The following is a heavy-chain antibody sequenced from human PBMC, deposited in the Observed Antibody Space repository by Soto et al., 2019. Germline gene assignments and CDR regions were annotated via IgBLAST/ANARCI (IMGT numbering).Heavy chain of an antibody. CDR1: GFTFSSYA. CDR2: ISYDGSNK. CDR3: ASVEDYGDSNTGPFDY. V-gene: IGHV3-30-3*01. J-gene: IGHJ4*02. D-gene: IGHD4-17*01. Sequence: QVQLVESGGGVVQPGRSLRLSCAASGFTFSSYAMHWVRQAPGKGLECVAVISYDGSNKYYADSVKGRFTISRDNSKNTLYLQMNSLRAEDTAVYYCASVEDYGDSNTGPFDYWGQGTLVTVSS.